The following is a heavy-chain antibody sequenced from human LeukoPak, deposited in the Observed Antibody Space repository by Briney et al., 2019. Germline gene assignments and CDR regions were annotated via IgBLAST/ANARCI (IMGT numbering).Heavy chain of an antibody. CDR3: AKDSEQGRYFPYPGYFDY. CDR2: ISYDGSNK. CDR1: GFSFSSYG. V-gene: IGHV3-30*18. Sequence: PGRSLRLSCAASGFSFSSYGMHWVRQAPGKGLEWVAVISYDGSNKYYADSVKGRFTISGDNSKNTLYLQMNSLRAEDTAVYYCAKDSEQGRYFPYPGYFDYWGQGTLVTVSS. D-gene: IGHD3-9*01. J-gene: IGHJ4*02.